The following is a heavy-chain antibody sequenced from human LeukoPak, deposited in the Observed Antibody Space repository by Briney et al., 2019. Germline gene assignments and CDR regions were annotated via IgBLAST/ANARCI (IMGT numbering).Heavy chain of an antibody. D-gene: IGHD1-26*01. Sequence: GASVKVSCKASGYTFTSYYMHWVRQAPGQGLEWMGIINPNSGGTNYAQKFQGRVTMTRDTSISTAYMELSRLRSDDTAVFYCARVGQWELDRFHDYWGQGTLVTVSS. CDR1: GYTFTSYY. CDR3: ARVGQWELDRFHDY. CDR2: INPNSGGT. J-gene: IGHJ4*02. V-gene: IGHV1-2*02.